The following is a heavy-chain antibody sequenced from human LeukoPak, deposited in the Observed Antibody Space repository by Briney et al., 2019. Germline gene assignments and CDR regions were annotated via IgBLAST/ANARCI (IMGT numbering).Heavy chain of an antibody. CDR1: GGSFSGYY. CDR2: IYHSGST. Sequence: SETLSLTCAVSGGSFSGYYWSWIRQPPGKGLEWIGEIYHSGSTNYNPSLKSRVTISVDTSKNQFSLKLSSVTAADTAVYYCARDVIRSGGFGGAFYYWGQGTLVTVST. J-gene: IGHJ4*02. V-gene: IGHV4-34*01. D-gene: IGHD3-10*01. CDR3: ARDVIRSGGFGGAFYY.